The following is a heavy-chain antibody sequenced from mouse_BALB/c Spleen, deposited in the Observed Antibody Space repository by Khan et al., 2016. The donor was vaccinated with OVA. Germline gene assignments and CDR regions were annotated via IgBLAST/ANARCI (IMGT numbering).Heavy chain of an antibody. J-gene: IGHJ3*01. D-gene: IGHD2-4*01. CDR1: GFSLTSYG. V-gene: IGHV2-2*02. CDR3: ARNYDYDEGLAY. Sequence: QVHVKQSGPGLVQPSQSLSITCTVSGFSLTSYGVHWVRQSPGKGLEWLGVIWSGGSTDYNADFISRLNISKDNSKSQAFFKMISLQANDTAIYYCARNYDYDEGLAYWGQGTLVTVSA. CDR2: IWSGGST.